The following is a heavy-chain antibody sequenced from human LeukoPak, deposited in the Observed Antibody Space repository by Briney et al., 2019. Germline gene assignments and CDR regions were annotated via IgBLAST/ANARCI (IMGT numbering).Heavy chain of an antibody. CDR3: AKIPYDSSGFDY. Sequence: GGSLRLSCAASGSTFSSYAMSWVRQSPGKGLEWVSAISGSGGSTYYADSVKGRFTISRDNSKTTPYLQMNSLRAEDTAVYYCAKIPYDSSGFDYWGQGTLVTVSS. CDR2: ISGSGGST. V-gene: IGHV3-23*01. J-gene: IGHJ4*02. CDR1: GSTFSSYA. D-gene: IGHD3-22*01.